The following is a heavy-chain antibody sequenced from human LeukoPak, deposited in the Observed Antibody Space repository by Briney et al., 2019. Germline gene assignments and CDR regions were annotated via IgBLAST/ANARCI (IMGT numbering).Heavy chain of an antibody. CDR2: INPNSGGT. D-gene: IGHD3-9*01. V-gene: IGHV1-2*02. J-gene: IGHJ6*03. Sequence: GASVKVSCKASGYTFTGYYMHWVRQAPGQGLEWMGWINPNSGGTNYAQKFQGRVTMTRDTSISTAYMELSRLRSDDTAVYYCARDDHPDISTSYYYYYYMDVWGKGTTVTVSS. CDR1: GYTFTGYY. CDR3: ARDDHPDISTSYYYYYYMDV.